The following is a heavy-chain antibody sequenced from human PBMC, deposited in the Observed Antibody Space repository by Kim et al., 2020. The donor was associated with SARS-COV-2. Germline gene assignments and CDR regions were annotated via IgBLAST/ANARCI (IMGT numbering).Heavy chain of an antibody. CDR1: GYTFTSYA. D-gene: IGHD3-10*01. CDR3: ARGGRGMVRGPSPYYYFDY. J-gene: IGHJ4*02. V-gene: IGHV1-3*01. CDR2: INAGNGNT. Sequence: ASVKVSCKASGYTFTSYAMHWVRQAPGQRLEWMGWINAGNGNTKYSQKFQGRVTITRDTSASTAYMELSSLRSEDTAVYYCARGGRGMVRGPSPYYYFDYWGQGTLVTVSS.